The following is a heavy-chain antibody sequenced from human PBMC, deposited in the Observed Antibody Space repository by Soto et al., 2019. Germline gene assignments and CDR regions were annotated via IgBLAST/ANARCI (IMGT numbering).Heavy chain of an antibody. CDR3: ARTVVAGSHWYFDL. CDR2: IYSGGST. J-gene: IGHJ2*01. Sequence: EVQLVESGGGLVQPGGSLRLSCAASGFTVSSNYMSWVRQAPGKGLEWVSVIYSGGSTYYADFVKGRFTISRDNSKNTLYLQMNSLRAEDTAVYCCARTVVAGSHWYFDLWGRGTLVTVSS. CDR1: GFTVSSNY. V-gene: IGHV3-66*01. D-gene: IGHD6-19*01.